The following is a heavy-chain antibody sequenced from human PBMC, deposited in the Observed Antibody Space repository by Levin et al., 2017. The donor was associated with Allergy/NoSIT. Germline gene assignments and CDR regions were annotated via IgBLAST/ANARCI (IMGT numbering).Heavy chain of an antibody. CDR2: IYYSGST. D-gene: IGHD2-2*02. Sequence: HSQTLSLTCTVSGGSISSSSYYWGWIRQPPGKGLEWIGSIYYSGSTYYNPSLKSRVTISVDTSKNQFSLKLSSVTAADTAVYYCARRPDTLSHFDPWGQGTLVTVSS. CDR3: ARRPDTLSHFDP. CDR1: GGSISSSSYY. V-gene: IGHV4-39*01. J-gene: IGHJ5*02.